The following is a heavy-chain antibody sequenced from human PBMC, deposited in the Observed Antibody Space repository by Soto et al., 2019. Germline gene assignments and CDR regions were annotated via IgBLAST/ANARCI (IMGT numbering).Heavy chain of an antibody. J-gene: IGHJ6*03. CDR2: ISNNGAHT. CDR3: ARRGYGSRWPHVYMDF. Sequence: EAQLVESGGGLVQPGGSLRLSCAASGFTFSNYEMHWVRQAPGKGLEYVSGISNNGAHTDYAKSVKGRFTISRDNSENTLYRQMGSLRAEDMALYYCARRGYGSRWPHVYMDFWCKGTTVTVSS. D-gene: IGHD6-13*01. CDR1: GFTFSNYE. V-gene: IGHV3-64*01.